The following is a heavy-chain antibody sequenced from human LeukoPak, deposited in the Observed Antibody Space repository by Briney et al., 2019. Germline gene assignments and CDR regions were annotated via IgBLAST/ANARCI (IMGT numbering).Heavy chain of an antibody. Sequence: TSSETLSLTCTVSGGSISSFYWSWIRQPPGKGLEWIGYIDYSGTTNYHPSLKSRVIISVDTSKNQFSLRLSSVTAADTAVYYCARDSPIDSSGSYYYSMDVWGQGTPVTVSS. V-gene: IGHV4-59*01. CDR1: GGSISSFY. J-gene: IGHJ6*02. CDR2: IDYSGTT. D-gene: IGHD3-22*01. CDR3: ARDSPIDSSGSYYYSMDV.